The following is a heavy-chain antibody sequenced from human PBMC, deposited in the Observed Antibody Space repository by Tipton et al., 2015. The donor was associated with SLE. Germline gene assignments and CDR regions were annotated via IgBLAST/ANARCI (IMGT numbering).Heavy chain of an antibody. CDR3: ARVGITGTTWDWYFDL. D-gene: IGHD1-7*01. Sequence: LRLSCTVSGGSISSYYWSWIRQPPGKGLEWIGYIYYSGSTNYNPSLKSRVTISVDASKNQFSLKLSSVTAADTAVYYCARVGITGTTWDWYFDLWGRGTLVTVSS. V-gene: IGHV4-59*01. CDR2: IYYSGST. J-gene: IGHJ2*01. CDR1: GGSISSYY.